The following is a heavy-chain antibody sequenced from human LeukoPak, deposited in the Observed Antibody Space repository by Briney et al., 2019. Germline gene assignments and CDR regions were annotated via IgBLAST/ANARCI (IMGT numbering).Heavy chain of an antibody. CDR3: AKVSASTVTYYFDY. J-gene: IGHJ4*02. D-gene: IGHD4-17*01. Sequence: GGSPRLSCAASGFTFSSYAMSWVRQAPGKGLEWVSAISGSGGSTYYADSVKGRFTISRDNSKNTLYLQMNSLRAEDTAVYYCAKVSASTVTYYFDYWGQGTLVTVSS. CDR1: GFTFSSYA. CDR2: ISGSGGST. V-gene: IGHV3-23*01.